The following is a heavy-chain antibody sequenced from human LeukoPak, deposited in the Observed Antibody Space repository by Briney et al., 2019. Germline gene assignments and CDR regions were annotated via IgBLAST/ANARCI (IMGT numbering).Heavy chain of an antibody. CDR1: GGTFSSYA. CDR2: IIPIFGTA. J-gene: IGHJ4*02. CDR3: ARDRYDFWSGPYYFDY. V-gene: IGHV1-69*05. D-gene: IGHD3-3*01. Sequence: GASVKVSCKASGGTFSSYAISWVRQAPGQGLEWMGRIIPIFGTANYAQKFQGRVTITTDESTSTAYMELSSLRSEDTAVDYCARDRYDFWSGPYYFDYWGQGTLVTVSS.